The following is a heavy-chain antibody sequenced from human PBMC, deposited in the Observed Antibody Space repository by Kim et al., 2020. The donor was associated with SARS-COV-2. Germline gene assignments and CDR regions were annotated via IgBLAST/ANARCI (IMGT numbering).Heavy chain of an antibody. CDR1: GFTFSDYY. CDR3: ARDPQNIVGRDNWFDP. J-gene: IGHJ5*02. CDR2: ISSSSSYT. Sequence: GGSLRLSCAASGFTFSDYYMSWIRQAPGKGLEWVSYISSSSSYTNYADSVKGRFTISRDNAKNSLYLQMNSLRAEDTAVYYCARDPQNIVGRDNWFDPWGQGTLVTVSS. V-gene: IGHV3-11*05. D-gene: IGHD1-26*01.